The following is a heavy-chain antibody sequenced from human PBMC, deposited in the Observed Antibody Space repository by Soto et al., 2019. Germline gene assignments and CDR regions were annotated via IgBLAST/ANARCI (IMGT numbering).Heavy chain of an antibody. CDR2: IYPGDSDT. V-gene: IGHV5-51*01. Sequence: GASLKISCKTSGFSFTTYWIGWVRQMPGEGLEWMGIIYPGDSDTRYSPSFQGQVTISADRSISTAYLQWSSLKASDTAMYYCARSGRSAQRYFDVWGKGSRVTV. CDR1: GFSFTTYW. CDR3: ARSGRSAQRYFDV. D-gene: IGHD1-1*01. J-gene: IGHJ4*02.